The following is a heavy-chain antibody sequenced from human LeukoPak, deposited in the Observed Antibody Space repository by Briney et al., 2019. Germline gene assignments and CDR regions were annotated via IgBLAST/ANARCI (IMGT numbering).Heavy chain of an antibody. CDR1: GCSISSYY. CDR2: IYYSGST. J-gene: IGHJ3*02. D-gene: IGHD2-21*02. Sequence: SETLSLTCTVSGCSISSYYWNWIRQPPGKGLEWIGYIYYSGSTNYNPSLKSRVTISVDTSKNQFSLKLSSVTAADMAVYYCARQEVTLLFDAFDIWGQGTMVTVSS. V-gene: IGHV4-59*08. CDR3: ARQEVTLLFDAFDI.